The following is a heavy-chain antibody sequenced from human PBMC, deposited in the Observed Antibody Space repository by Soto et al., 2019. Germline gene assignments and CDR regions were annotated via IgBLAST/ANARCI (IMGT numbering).Heavy chain of an antibody. V-gene: IGHV4-4*02. D-gene: IGHD1-26*01. CDR2: IYHSGSP. CDR3: ARKRDGATAKVGGGYVFDV. Sequence: QVQLQESGPGLVKPSGTLSLTCAASSGSIFTTNWWSWVRQSPGRGLQWIGDIYHSGSPKYNPSLKCRSSISIDKSKGRFFLNRTSVTAADTAVYYCARKRDGATAKVGGGYVFDVWGQGKMVTVSS. CDR1: SGSIFTTNW. J-gene: IGHJ3*01.